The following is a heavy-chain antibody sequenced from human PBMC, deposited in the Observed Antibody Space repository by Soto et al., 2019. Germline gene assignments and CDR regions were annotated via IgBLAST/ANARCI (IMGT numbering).Heavy chain of an antibody. CDR3: AKNSGWFNT. Sequence: GGSLRLSCAASGFPFSSTDMTWVGQAPGKGLDWVSTIDGSGGTTYYADSVKGRFTISRDNSMNTVYLQMNSLRADDTALYYCAKNSGWFNTWGQGALVTVSS. CDR2: IDGSGGTT. V-gene: IGHV3-23*01. J-gene: IGHJ5*02. D-gene: IGHD3-10*01. CDR1: GFPFSSTD.